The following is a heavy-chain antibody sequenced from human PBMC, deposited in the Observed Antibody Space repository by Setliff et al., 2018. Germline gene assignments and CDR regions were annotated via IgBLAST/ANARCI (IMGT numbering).Heavy chain of an antibody. V-gene: IGHV4-61*02. D-gene: IGHD3-22*01. Sequence: SETLSLTCTVSGGSMNSGSYYWIRQPAGKGLEWIGRIYANGGTKYNPSLKSRVTMSIDTSKNQFSLTLNSVTAADTAVYYCARIYYDTTGHYEYFQHWGQGILVTVSS. CDR2: IYANGGT. J-gene: IGHJ1*01. CDR3: ARIYYDTTGHYEYFQH. CDR1: GGSMNSGS.